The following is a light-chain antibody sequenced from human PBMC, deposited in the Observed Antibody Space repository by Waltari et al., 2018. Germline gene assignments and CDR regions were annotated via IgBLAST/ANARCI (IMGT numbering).Light chain of an antibody. CDR2: RAS. Sequence: DIQITQSPSTLSASVGDTVSITCRASQSINRWLAWYQQKPGKAPNRLIYRASTLESGVPSRFSGSESGVEFTLTISSLQPDDFATYYCQQYSDDWTFGQGTKVEIK. CDR1: QSINRW. J-gene: IGKJ1*01. CDR3: QQYSDDWT. V-gene: IGKV1-5*03.